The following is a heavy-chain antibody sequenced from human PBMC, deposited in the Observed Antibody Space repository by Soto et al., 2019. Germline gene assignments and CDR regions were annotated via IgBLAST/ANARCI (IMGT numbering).Heavy chain of an antibody. CDR1: GFTVSSNY. J-gene: IGHJ5*01. Sequence: GSLRLSCAASGFTVSSNYMSWVRQAPGKGLEWVSVIYSGGRTYYADSVKGRFTISRDNFKSSLYLQMSSLRAEDTAVYYCAKGKISTTTYTSFDSWGQGTLVTVSS. V-gene: IGHV3-53*01. CDR3: AKGKISTTTYTSFDS. CDR2: IYSGGRT. D-gene: IGHD1-26*01.